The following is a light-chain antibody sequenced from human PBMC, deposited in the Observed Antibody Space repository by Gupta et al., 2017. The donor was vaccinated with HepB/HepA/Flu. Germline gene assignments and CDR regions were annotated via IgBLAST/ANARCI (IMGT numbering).Light chain of an antibody. V-gene: IGKV1-8*01. J-gene: IGKJ4*01. Sequence: GDRVTITCRASQGISSYLAWYQQKPGKAPKLLIYAASTLQSGVPSRFSGSGSGTDFTLTISCLQSEDFATYYCQQYYSYPFTFGGGTKVEIK. CDR1: QGISSY. CDR2: AAS. CDR3: QQYYSYPFT.